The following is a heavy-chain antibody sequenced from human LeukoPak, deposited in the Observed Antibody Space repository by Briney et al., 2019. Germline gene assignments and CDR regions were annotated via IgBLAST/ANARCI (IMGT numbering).Heavy chain of an antibody. D-gene: IGHD3-22*01. CDR1: GFKFDDYG. Sequence: GGSLRLSCTASGFKFDDYGMTWVRQAPGKGLEWVSDINWNGDSRGYAHSVRGRFTIYRDNAKNSLYLQMNSLRAEDTAVYYCARSPRGYSFYFDYWGQGTLVTVPS. V-gene: IGHV3-20*04. CDR2: INWNGDSR. CDR3: ARSPRGYSFYFDY. J-gene: IGHJ4*02.